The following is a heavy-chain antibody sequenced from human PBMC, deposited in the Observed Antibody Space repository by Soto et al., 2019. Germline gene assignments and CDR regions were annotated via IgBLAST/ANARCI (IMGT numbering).Heavy chain of an antibody. CDR1: GYTFTGYY. CDR3: ARAGLRFLEWLPLFYYGMDV. D-gene: IGHD3-3*01. CDR2: INPNSGGT. J-gene: IGHJ6*02. V-gene: IGHV1-2*02. Sequence: GASVKVSCKASGYTFTGYYMHWVRQAPGQGLEWMGWINPNSGGTNYAQKVQGRVTMTRDTSISTAYMELSRLRSDDTAVYYCARAGLRFLEWLPLFYYGMDVWGQGTTVTVSS.